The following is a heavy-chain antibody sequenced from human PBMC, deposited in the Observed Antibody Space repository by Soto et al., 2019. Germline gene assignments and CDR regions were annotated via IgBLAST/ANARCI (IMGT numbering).Heavy chain of an antibody. CDR1: GFTFSSYW. CDR3: VRVAYGDLGG. J-gene: IGHJ4*02. D-gene: IGHD4-17*01. V-gene: IGHV3-74*01. Sequence: EVQLVESGGGLVQPGGSLRLSCAASGFTFSSYWMHWVRQAPGKGLVWVSRIKSDGSDTSYADSVKGRFTISRDNAKNTLYLQMSSLRAEDTAVYYCVRVAYGDLGGWGQGTLLTVSS. CDR2: IKSDGSDT.